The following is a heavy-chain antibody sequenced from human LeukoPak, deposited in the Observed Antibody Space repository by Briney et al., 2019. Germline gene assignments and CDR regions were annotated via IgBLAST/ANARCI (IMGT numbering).Heavy chain of an antibody. Sequence: SGGSLRLSCVGSGFSFSDYALGWVRQPPGKGLEWVASITPNSDNIYYTPSVKGRFTISRDNARRSVYLQMNSLRADDTALYYCATMVGPRFGTYYFDFWGQGVQVTVSS. CDR2: ITPNSDNI. CDR1: GFSFSDYA. J-gene: IGHJ4*01. D-gene: IGHD3-16*01. CDR3: ATMVGPRFGTYYFDF. V-gene: IGHV3-21*04.